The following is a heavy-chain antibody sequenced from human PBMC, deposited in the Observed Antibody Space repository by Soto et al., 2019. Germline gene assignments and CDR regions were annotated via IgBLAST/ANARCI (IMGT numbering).Heavy chain of an antibody. CDR1: GGTFSSYA. CDR2: ITPIFGVA. CDR3: ARVGDIVVVEPDRGGMDV. D-gene: IGHD2-15*01. J-gene: IGHJ6*02. V-gene: IGHV1-69*17. Sequence: QVHLVQSGAEVKKPGSSVKVSCKASGGTFSSYAISWVRQAPGQGLEWLGGITPIFGVANYAQKFQGRVTITADQSTSTASMELSSLRSEDTAVYYCARVGDIVVVEPDRGGMDVWGQGTMVTVSS.